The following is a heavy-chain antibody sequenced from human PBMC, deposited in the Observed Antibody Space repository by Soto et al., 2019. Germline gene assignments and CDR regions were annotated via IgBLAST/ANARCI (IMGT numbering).Heavy chain of an antibody. CDR1: GFPFSFYS. V-gene: IGHV3-48*01. D-gene: IGHD3-10*01. CDR2: ITPTSRAI. Sequence: GGSLRLSCEASGFPFSFYSMNWVRQAPGKGLEWIAYITPTSRAINYADSVKGRFTISRDNSKNTLYLQMNSLRAEDTAVYYCAKGRFRRDAFDAFDIWGQGTMVTVSS. CDR3: AKGRFRRDAFDAFDI. J-gene: IGHJ3*02.